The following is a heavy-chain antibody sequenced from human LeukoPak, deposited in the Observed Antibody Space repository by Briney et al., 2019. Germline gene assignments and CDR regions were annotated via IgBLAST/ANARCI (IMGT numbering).Heavy chain of an antibody. J-gene: IGHJ4*02. CDR1: GFTFSDYS. Sequence: GGSLRLPCAASGFTFSDYSMNWVRQAPGKGLEWVASVNTVSSYIYYADSMRGRFTIPRDNAKNSLFLQMNSLRAEDTAVYYCARLRRNSDRSDFFYYYDHWGQGTLVTVSS. D-gene: IGHD3-22*01. CDR3: ARLRRNSDRSDFFYYYDH. V-gene: IGHV3-21*01. CDR2: VNTVSSYI.